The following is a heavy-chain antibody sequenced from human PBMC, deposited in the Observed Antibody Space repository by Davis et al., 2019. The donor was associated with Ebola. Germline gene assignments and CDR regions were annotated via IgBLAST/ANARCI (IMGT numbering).Heavy chain of an antibody. V-gene: IGHV4-39*01. CDR1: GGPISGSSYY. CDR3: ARALDY. Sequence: PSETLSLTCTVSGGPISGSSYYWDWIRQPPGKGLKWIGTIFYSGTTYYNASLESRVSISVDTSRNQFSLKLSSVTAADTAVYYCARALDYWGQGILVTVSS. J-gene: IGHJ4*02. CDR2: IFYSGTT.